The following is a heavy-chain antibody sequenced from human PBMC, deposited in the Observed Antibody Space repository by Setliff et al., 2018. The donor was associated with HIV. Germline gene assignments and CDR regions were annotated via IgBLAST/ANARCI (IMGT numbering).Heavy chain of an antibody. J-gene: IGHJ5*02. D-gene: IGHD3-22*01. V-gene: IGHV4-61*02. CDR3: ARLYYGVRGWFDP. CDR1: GDSISSGSKY. CDR2: IYSSGST. Sequence: TLSLTCTVSGDSISSGSKYWTWIRQPAGKGLEWIGRIYSSGSTDYNPSLKSRATVSLDTSRNQFSLKLNSVTAADTAVYYCARLYYGVRGWFDPWGQGTLVTVS.